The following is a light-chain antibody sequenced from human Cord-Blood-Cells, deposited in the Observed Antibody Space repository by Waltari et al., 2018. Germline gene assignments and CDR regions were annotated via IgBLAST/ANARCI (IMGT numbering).Light chain of an antibody. V-gene: IGLV3-1*01. CDR3: QAWDSSTVV. CDR2: QDS. Sequence: SYELTQPPSVSVSPGQTASITCSGDKLGDKYACWYQQKPGQSPLLVNYQDSKRPSGIPGRFSGSNSGNTATLTIGRTQAMDEADYYCQAWDSSTVVFGGGTKMTVL. J-gene: IGLJ2*01. CDR1: KLGDKY.